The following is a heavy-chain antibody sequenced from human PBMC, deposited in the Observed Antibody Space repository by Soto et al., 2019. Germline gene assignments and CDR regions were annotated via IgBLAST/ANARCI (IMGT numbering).Heavy chain of an antibody. CDR1: CLTFKSYR. D-gene: IGHD3-16*01. V-gene: IGHV3-30*18. CDR3: AKDSAFGVRSWYFDL. Sequence: GGALRLSCVPSCLTFKSYRLPPVRPAPGKGLGWGAGISYDGSKKYYADSVKGRFTISRDNSKKTLYAQMKNLRAEDKAGCYWAKDSAFGVRSWYFDLWGGGTLDTVS. J-gene: IGHJ2*01. CDR2: ISYDGSKK.